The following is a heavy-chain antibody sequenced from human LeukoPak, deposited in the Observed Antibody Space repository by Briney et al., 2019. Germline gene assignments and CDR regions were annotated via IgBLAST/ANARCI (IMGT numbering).Heavy chain of an antibody. Sequence: SETLSLTCTVSGGSISSSSYYWGWIRQPLGKGLEWIGSIYYSGSTYYNPSLKSRVTISVDTSKNQFSLKLSSVTAADTAVYYCARVAVADALIDYWGQGTLVTVSS. CDR3: ARVAVADALIDY. V-gene: IGHV4-39*07. D-gene: IGHD6-19*01. CDR2: IYYSGST. J-gene: IGHJ4*02. CDR1: GGSISSSSYY.